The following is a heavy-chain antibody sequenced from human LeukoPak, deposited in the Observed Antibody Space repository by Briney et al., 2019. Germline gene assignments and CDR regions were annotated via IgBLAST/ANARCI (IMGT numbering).Heavy chain of an antibody. D-gene: IGHD5-24*01. V-gene: IGHV4-59*08. Sequence: PSETLSLTCTVSGGSISSYYWSWIRQAPGKGLEWIGYIYYSGTTSYNPSLKSRVTILVDTSKNRFSLKLSSVTAADTAVYYCARHERDASLDHALDIWGQGTMVTVSS. J-gene: IGHJ3*02. CDR3: ARHERDASLDHALDI. CDR2: IYYSGTT. CDR1: GGSISSYY.